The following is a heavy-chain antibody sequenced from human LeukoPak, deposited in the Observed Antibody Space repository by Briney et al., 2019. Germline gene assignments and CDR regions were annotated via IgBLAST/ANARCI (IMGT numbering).Heavy chain of an antibody. V-gene: IGHV3-21*01. CDR1: GFTFSSYC. Sequence: GGSLRLSWAASGFTFSSYCMNWVRRAPGKGMEWVSSISSSSSYIYYADSVKGRFTISRDNAKNALYLQMNSLRAEDTAVYYCARAGCSGGSCYSGDYHRRDTYYYYGMDVWGKGTTVTVSS. CDR3: ARAGCSGGSCYSGDYHRRDTYYYYGMDV. CDR2: ISSSSSYI. D-gene: IGHD2-15*01. J-gene: IGHJ6*04.